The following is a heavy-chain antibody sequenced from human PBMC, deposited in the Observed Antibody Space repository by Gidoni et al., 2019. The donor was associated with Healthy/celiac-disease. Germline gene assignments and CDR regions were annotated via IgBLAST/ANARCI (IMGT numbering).Heavy chain of an antibody. V-gene: IGHV3-30-3*01. D-gene: IGHD3-10*01. J-gene: IGHJ4*02. Sequence: QVQLVESGGGVVQPGRSLRLACAASGFTFSSSAMHWVRQAPGKGLEWVAGISYDGSNKYYADSVKGRFTISRDNSKNTLYLQMNSLRAEDTAVYYCATGLTTMVRGVIIGADYWGQGTLVTVSS. CDR3: ATGLTTMVRGVIIGADY. CDR1: GFTFSSSA. CDR2: ISYDGSNK.